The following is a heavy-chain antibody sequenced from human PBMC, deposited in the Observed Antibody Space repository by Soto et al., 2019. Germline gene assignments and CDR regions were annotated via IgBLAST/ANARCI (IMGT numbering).Heavy chain of an antibody. CDR1: GFTFGDYA. CDR2: IRSKAYGGTT. Sequence: PGGSLRLSCTASGFTFGDYAMSWFRQAPGKGLEWVGFIRSKAYGGTTEYAASVKGRFTISRDDSKSIAYLQMNSLKTEDTAVYFCTRGTVHSSWYSSDYWGQGTLVTVSS. CDR3: TRGTVHSSWYSSDY. D-gene: IGHD6-13*01. V-gene: IGHV3-49*03. J-gene: IGHJ4*02.